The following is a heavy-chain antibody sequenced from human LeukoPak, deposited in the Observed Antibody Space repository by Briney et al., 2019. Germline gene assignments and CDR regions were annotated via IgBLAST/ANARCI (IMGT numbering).Heavy chain of an antibody. CDR1: GFTFSSYG. Sequence: PGGSLRLSCAASGFTFSSYGMSWVRQAPGKGLEWVSAISGSGGSAYYADSVKGRFTISRDNSKNTLYLQMNSLRAEDTAVYYCAKEEMATITAAPPDYWGQGTLVTVSS. CDR2: ISGSGGSA. V-gene: IGHV3-23*01. J-gene: IGHJ4*02. D-gene: IGHD5-24*01. CDR3: AKEEMATITAAPPDY.